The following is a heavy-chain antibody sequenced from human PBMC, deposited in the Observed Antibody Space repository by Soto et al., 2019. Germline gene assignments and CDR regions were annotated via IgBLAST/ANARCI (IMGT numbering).Heavy chain of an antibody. CDR1: SGSFSGYY. CDR2: IYHSGST. J-gene: IGHJ4*02. Sequence: QVQLQQWGAGLLKPSETLSLSCAVYSGSFSGYYWSWIRQPAGKGLEWIGEIYHSGSTNYNPSLKSRVTISVDTSKNQFSLKLSSVTAADTAVYYCARGGLTDTFDYWGQGTLVTVTS. CDR3: ARGGLTDTFDY. D-gene: IGHD3-9*01. V-gene: IGHV4-34*01.